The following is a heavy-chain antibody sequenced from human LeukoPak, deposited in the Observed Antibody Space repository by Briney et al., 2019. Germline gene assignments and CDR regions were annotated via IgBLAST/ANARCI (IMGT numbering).Heavy chain of an antibody. CDR3: ARDLYYSGGCFDY. CDR1: GGSISTSDFW. CDR2: IFCSGDT. D-gene: IGHD2-21*01. J-gene: IGHJ4*02. Sequence: SETLSLTCTVSGGSISTSDFWWGWIRQPPGRGLEWIGIIFCSGDTHDNPSLKSRLTMSVDTSKNQFSLKLDSVTAADTAVYYCARDLYYSGGCFDYWGQGTLVTVSS. V-gene: IGHV4-39*02.